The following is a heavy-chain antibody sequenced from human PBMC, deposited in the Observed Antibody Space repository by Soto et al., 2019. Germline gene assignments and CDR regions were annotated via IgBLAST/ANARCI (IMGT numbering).Heavy chain of an antibody. CDR3: AKDLGLGSSGWYRAVIRNFDY. D-gene: IGHD6-19*01. J-gene: IGHJ4*02. V-gene: IGHV3-23*01. CDR2: ISGSGGST. CDR1: GFTFSSYA. Sequence: GGSLRLSCAASGFTFSSYAMSWVRQAPGKGLEWVSAISGSGGSTYYADSVKGRFTISRDNSKNTLYLQMNSLRAEDTAVYYCAKDLGLGSSGWYRAVIRNFDYWGQGTLVTVSS.